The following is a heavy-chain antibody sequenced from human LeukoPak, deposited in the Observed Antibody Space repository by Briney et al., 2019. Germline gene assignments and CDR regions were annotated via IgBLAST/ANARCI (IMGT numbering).Heavy chain of an antibody. CDR2: INHSGSP. V-gene: IGHV4-34*01. CDR1: GASFSSYY. Sequence: NPSETLSLTCAVYGASFSSYYWSWIRQPPGKGLEWIGEINHSGSPKYNPSLKSRVTVSVDRSKNQVSLKLTSVSAADTAVYYCARGPLGSSGDYWGQGTLVTVSS. CDR3: ARGPLGSSGDY. J-gene: IGHJ4*02. D-gene: IGHD6-6*01.